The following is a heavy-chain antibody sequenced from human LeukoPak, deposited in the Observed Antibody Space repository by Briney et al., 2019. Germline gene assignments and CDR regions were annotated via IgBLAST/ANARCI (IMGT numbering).Heavy chain of an antibody. V-gene: IGHV3-48*02. CDR3: VRVLTVTFDS. Sequence: PGGSLRLSCAASGFTFNSRPMNWVRQAPGKGLEWVSYINGDSSAIYYADSVKGRFTMSRDNAKNSVYLQMNSLRDEDTAVYYCVRVLTVTFDSWGQGTLVTVSS. J-gene: IGHJ4*02. D-gene: IGHD4-17*01. CDR1: GFTFNSRP. CDR2: INGDSSAI.